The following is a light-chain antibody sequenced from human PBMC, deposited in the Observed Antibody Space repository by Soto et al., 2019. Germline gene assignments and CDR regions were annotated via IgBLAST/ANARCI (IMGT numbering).Light chain of an antibody. Sequence: VLKQSTGTLSLSPGERATLSWRASQSVSSSYVTWYQQKPGQAPRLLIYGASSRATAIPDRFSGSGSGTDFTLTISRLEPEDFAVYYCQQYGSSPITFGQGTLLEI. J-gene: IGKJ5*01. CDR2: GAS. CDR1: QSVSSSY. V-gene: IGKV3-20*01. CDR3: QQYGSSPIT.